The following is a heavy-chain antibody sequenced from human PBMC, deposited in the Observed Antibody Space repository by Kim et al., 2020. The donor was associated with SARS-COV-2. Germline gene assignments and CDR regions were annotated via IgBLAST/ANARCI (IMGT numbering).Heavy chain of an antibody. J-gene: IGHJ4*02. CDR1: GFTFSFYS. V-gene: IGHV3-48*02. CDR3: ATGLDGKSRSGFYY. Sequence: GGSLRLSCVASGFTFSFYSINWVRQAPGKGLEWVSYISTSGSAMYNVDSVKGRFTISRDNAKNSLFLQMDSLRDEDTAVYYCATGLDGKSRSGFYYWGQGTLVTVSS. CDR2: ISTSGSAM. D-gene: IGHD6-19*01.